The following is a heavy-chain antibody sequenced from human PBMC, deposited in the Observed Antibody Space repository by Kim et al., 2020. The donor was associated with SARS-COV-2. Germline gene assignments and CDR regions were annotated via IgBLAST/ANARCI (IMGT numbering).Heavy chain of an antibody. CDR1: GFTFSSYS. V-gene: IGHV3-21*01. CDR2: ISSSSSYI. CDR3: ARDLVRVNLLHYYYGMDV. J-gene: IGHJ6*02. D-gene: IGHD3-10*01. Sequence: GGSLRLSCAASGFTFSSYSMNWVRQAPGKGLEWVSSISSSSSYIYYADSVKGRFTISRDNAKNSLYLQMNSLRAEDTAVYYCARDLVRVNLLHYYYGMDVWGQGTTVTVSS.